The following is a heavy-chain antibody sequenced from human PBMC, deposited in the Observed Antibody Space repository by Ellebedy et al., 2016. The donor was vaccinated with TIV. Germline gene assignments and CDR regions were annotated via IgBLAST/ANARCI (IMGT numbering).Heavy chain of an antibody. Sequence: MLSETLSLTCTVSGGSISSSSYLWGWIRQPPGKGLEWIGIMYYRGNTYYNPSLKSRVSISLDTAKNQFSLNLTSVIAADTAVYYCARTPYYGSGSYDFWGQGTLVTVSA. J-gene: IGHJ4*02. CDR3: ARTPYYGSGSYDF. CDR1: GGSISSSSYL. CDR2: MYYRGNT. V-gene: IGHV4-39*01. D-gene: IGHD3-10*01.